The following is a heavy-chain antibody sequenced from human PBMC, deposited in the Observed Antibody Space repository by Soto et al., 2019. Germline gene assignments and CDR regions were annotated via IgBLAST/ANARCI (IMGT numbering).Heavy chain of an antibody. J-gene: IGHJ6*02. D-gene: IGHD3-22*01. CDR2: ISSSGSTI. CDR1: GFTFSDYY. Sequence: QVQLVESGGGLVKPGGSLRLSCAASGFTFSDYYMSWIRQAPGKGLEWVSYISSSGSTIYYADSVKGGFTSSRDNAKNSLYLQMYSLRAEDTAGYYCASLDGNDYDSSGYYYYYYGMDVWGQGTTVTVSS. CDR3: ASLDGNDYDSSGYYYYYYGMDV. V-gene: IGHV3-11*01.